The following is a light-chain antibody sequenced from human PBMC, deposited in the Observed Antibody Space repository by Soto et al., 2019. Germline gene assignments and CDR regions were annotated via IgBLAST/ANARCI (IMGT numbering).Light chain of an antibody. J-gene: IGKJ5*01. CDR1: HSVSSD. CDR2: GAS. V-gene: IGKV3-15*01. Sequence: EIVMTQSPATLSVSPGERATLSCRASHSVSSDLAWYQQKPGQAPRLLIYGASTRAIGIPARFSGSGSGTEITLTISSLQSEDLAVYYCQQYNNWPPTFGQGTRLAIK. CDR3: QQYNNWPPT.